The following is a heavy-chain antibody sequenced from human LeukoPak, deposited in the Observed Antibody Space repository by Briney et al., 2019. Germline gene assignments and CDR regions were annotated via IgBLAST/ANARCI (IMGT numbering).Heavy chain of an antibody. V-gene: IGHV3-30*03. CDR3: AREDGDRDYFDY. CDR1: GFTFRNYG. J-gene: IGHJ4*02. D-gene: IGHD4-17*01. Sequence: PGGSLRLSCATSGFTFRNYGMHWVRQAPGKGLEWVAVMSYDGIDEYYADSVKGRFTISRDNSNNTLYLQMNSLRAGDTAVYYCAREDGDRDYFDYWGQGTLVTVSS. CDR2: MSYDGIDE.